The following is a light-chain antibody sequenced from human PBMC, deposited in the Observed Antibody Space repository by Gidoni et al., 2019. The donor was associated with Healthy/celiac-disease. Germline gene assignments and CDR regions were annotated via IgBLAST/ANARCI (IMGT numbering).Light chain of an antibody. J-gene: IGKJ2*01. CDR2: DAS. CDR3: QQYNSYSYT. V-gene: IGKV1-5*01. CDR1: QSISSW. Sequence: DIQMTQSPSTLSASVGERVTITCRASQSISSWLAWYQQKPGKAPKLLIYDASILESGVPSRFSGSGSGTEFTLTISSLQPDDFATYYCQQYNSYSYTFGQGTKLEIK.